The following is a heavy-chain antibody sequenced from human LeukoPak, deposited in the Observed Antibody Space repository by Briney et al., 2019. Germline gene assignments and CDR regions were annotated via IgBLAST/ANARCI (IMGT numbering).Heavy chain of an antibody. CDR1: GYTFTGYY. D-gene: IGHD5-18*01. Sequence: ASVKVSCKASGYTFTGYYMHWVRQAPGQGLEWMGIINPSAGSTSHAQKFQGRVTMTRDTSTSTVYMELSSLRSEDTAVYYCARGGLQLLAPLDYWGQGTLVTVSS. V-gene: IGHV1-46*01. CDR2: INPSAGST. J-gene: IGHJ4*02. CDR3: ARGGLQLLAPLDY.